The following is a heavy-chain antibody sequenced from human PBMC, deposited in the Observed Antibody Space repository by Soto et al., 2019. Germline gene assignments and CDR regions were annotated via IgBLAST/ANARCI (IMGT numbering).Heavy chain of an antibody. V-gene: IGHV3-74*01. D-gene: IGHD3-3*01. CDR2: INDDGSRT. Sequence: GGSLRLSCAASGFTLSNFWMHWVRQVPGKGLVWVSRINDDGSRTKYADSVEGRLTISRDTAKNTLYLQMDSLRVGDTAVYYCVRDHHDYDFWSGNPRGYFDLWGRGTLVTVSS. CDR3: VRDHHDYDFWSGNPRGYFDL. CDR1: GFTLSNFW. J-gene: IGHJ2*01.